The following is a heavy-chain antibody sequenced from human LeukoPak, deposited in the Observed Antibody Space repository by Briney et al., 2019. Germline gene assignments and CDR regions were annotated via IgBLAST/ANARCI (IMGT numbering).Heavy chain of an antibody. CDR1: GGSISSGDYY. CDR2: IYYSGST. CDR3: ARDRYCSGGSCYYLTFGDAFDI. V-gene: IGHV4-30-4*01. Sequence: SETLSLTCTVSGGSISSGDYYWSWIRQRPGKGLEWIGYIYYSGSTYYNPSLKSRVTISVDTSKNQFSLKLSSVTAADTAVYYCARDRYCSGGSCYYLTFGDAFDIWGQGTMVTVSS. D-gene: IGHD2-15*01. J-gene: IGHJ3*02.